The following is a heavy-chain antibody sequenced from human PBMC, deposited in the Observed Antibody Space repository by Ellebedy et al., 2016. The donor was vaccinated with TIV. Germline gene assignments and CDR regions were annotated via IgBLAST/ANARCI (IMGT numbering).Heavy chain of an antibody. D-gene: IGHD6-19*01. J-gene: IGHJ6*02. CDR3: ARGAIAVAGTFGYYYGMDV. V-gene: IGHV4-34*01. CDR1: GGSFSGYY. Sequence: MPSETLSLTCAVYGGSFSGYYWSWIRQPPGKGLEWIGEINHSGSTNYNPSLTSRVTISVDTSKNQFSLKLSSVTAADTAVYYCARGAIAVAGTFGYYYGMDVWGQGTTVTVSS. CDR2: INHSGST.